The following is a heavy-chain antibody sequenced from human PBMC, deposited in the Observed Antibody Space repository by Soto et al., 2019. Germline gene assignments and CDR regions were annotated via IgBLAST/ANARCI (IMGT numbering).Heavy chain of an antibody. D-gene: IGHD1-26*01. Sequence: SVKVSCKASGGTFSSYAISWVRQAPGQGLEWMGGIIPIFGTANYAQKFQGRVTITADESTSTAYMELSSLRSEDTAVYYCARDPRMGAYYYYYGMDVWGQGTTVTVSS. CDR1: GGTFSSYA. CDR2: IIPIFGTA. CDR3: ARDPRMGAYYYYYGMDV. J-gene: IGHJ6*02. V-gene: IGHV1-69*13.